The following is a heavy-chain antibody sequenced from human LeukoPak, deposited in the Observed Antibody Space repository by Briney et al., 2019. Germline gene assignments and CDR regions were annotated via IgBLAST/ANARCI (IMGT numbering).Heavy chain of an antibody. CDR2: IRSNSDGGTI. Sequence: GGSLRLSCATSGFTFSNAWMNWVRQAPGKGLEWVGRIRSNSDGGTIDYAAPVKGRFTLSRDDSKTTLYLQMNSLQTEDTAVYYCATDFYDSTWGQGILVTVSS. J-gene: IGHJ5*02. CDR1: GFTFSNAW. V-gene: IGHV3-15*07. CDR3: ATDFYDST. D-gene: IGHD3-22*01.